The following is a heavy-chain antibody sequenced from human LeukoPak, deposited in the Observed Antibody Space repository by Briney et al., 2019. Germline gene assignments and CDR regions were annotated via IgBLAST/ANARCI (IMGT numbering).Heavy chain of an antibody. J-gene: IGHJ5*02. CDR2: IYPGDSDT. CDR1: GYSFTSYW. V-gene: IGHV5-51*01. D-gene: IGHD3-10*01. CDR3: ARQRFTMRAYAGNWFDP. Sequence: GESLKISCKGSGYSFTSYWIGWVRQMPGKGLEWMGIIYPGDSDTKYSPSFQGQVTFSADKSISTAYLQWSSLKASDTAMYYCARQRFTMRAYAGNWFDPWGQGTLVTVSS.